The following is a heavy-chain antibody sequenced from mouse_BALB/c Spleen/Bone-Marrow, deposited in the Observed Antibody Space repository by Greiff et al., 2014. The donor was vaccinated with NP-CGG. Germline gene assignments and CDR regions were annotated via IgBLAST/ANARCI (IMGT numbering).Heavy chain of an antibody. CDR1: GYTFSNYW. J-gene: IGHJ2*01. CDR3: ARGNPFDF. Sequence: LVESGGELMKPGASVKISCKATGYTFSNYWIQWVKQRPGHGPEWIGEILPGSDNTNYNEKFKGKATFTADTSSNTAYMQLSSLTSKDSAVYYCARGNPFDFWGQGTTLTVSS. V-gene: IGHV1-9*01. CDR2: ILPGSDNT.